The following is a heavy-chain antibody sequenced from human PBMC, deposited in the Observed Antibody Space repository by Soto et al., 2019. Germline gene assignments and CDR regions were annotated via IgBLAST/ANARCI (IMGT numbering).Heavy chain of an antibody. V-gene: IGHV1-2*02. D-gene: IGHD6-19*01. CDR2: INPNSGGT. CDR1: GYTFSGFY. J-gene: IGHJ4*02. CDR3: ASDAVTGTEGLDF. Sequence: ASVKVSCKASGYTFSGFYMHWVRQAPGQGLGWMGWINPNSGGTKSAEKFQGRVTMTRDTSISTAYMELSRLTSDDTAVYYCASDAVTGTEGLDFWGQGNQVTVSS.